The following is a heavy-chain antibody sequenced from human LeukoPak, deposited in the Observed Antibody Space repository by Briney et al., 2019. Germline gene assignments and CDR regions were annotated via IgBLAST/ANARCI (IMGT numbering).Heavy chain of an antibody. CDR2: IKSKADGGTT. CDR3: TTDSIVGATTPDY. CDR1: GFTLSNAW. J-gene: IGHJ4*02. V-gene: IGHV3-15*01. Sequence: GGSLRLSCAASGFTLSNAWMSWVRQAPGKGLEWVGRIKSKADGGTTDYAAPVKGRFTISRDDSKNTLYLQMNSLKTEDTAVYYCTTDSIVGATTPDYWGQGTLVTVSS. D-gene: IGHD1-26*01.